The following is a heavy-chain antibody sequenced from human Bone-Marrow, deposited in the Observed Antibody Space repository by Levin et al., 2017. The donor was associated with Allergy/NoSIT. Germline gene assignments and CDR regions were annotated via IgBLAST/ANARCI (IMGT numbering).Heavy chain of an antibody. CDR3: AREDYYDRSGYLD. CDR2: ISSSSSYI. J-gene: IGHJ4*02. V-gene: IGHV3-21*01. D-gene: IGHD3-22*01. CDR1: GFTFSSYS. Sequence: GGSLRLSCAASGFTFSSYSMNWVRQAPGKGLEWVSSISSSSSYIYYADSVKGRFTISRDNAKNSLYLQMNSLRAEDTAVYYCAREDYYDRSGYLDWGQGTLVTVSS.